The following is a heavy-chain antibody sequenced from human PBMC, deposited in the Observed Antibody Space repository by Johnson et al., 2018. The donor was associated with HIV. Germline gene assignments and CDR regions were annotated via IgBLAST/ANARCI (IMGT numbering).Heavy chain of an antibody. V-gene: IGHV3-9*01. CDR1: GFTFDDYA. J-gene: IGHJ3*02. CDR3: AKDMRSRSSSPRGPFDI. Sequence: VESGGGLVQPGRSLRLSCAASGFTFDDYAMHWVRQAPGKGLEWVSGISWNSGSIGYADSVKGRFSISRDDAMNSLYLEMNSLRTEDTALYYCAKDMRSRSSSPRGPFDI. D-gene: IGHD6-13*01. CDR2: ISWNSGSI.